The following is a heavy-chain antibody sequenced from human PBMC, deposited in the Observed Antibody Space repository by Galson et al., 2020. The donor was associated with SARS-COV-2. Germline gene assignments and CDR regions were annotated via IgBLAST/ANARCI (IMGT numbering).Heavy chain of an antibody. Sequence: GESLRPSCAASGFTFSDSGMYWVRQASGKGLEWVGRIRSRANNYATEYAASVKGRFTIPGDDSQNTSYPQMNSLKTEDTAVYYCTRVPPYSNSFWDAFDIWGQGTMVTVSS. D-gene: IGHD4-4*01. J-gene: IGHJ3*02. CDR3: TRVPPYSNSFWDAFDI. CDR1: GFTFSDSG. CDR2: IRSRANNYAT. V-gene: IGHV3-73*01.